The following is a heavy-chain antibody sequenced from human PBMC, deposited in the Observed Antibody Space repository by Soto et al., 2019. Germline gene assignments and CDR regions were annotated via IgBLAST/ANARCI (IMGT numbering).Heavy chain of an antibody. CDR2: ISSDGSDK. V-gene: IGHV3-30*18. CDR1: GFSFSNCG. J-gene: IGHJ4*02. CDR3: VKGSEVARQELDY. Sequence: GGSLRLSCAASGFSFSNCGMHWVRQAPGKGLEWVAAISSDGSDKYYSESAKGRFTISRDNSKNTLFLQMNSLRVEDTAVYYCVKGSEVARQELDYWGQGTLVTVSS. D-gene: IGHD2-15*01.